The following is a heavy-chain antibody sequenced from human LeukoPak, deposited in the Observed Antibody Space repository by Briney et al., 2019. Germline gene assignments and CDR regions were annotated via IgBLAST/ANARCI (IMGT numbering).Heavy chain of an antibody. J-gene: IGHJ5*02. CDR1: GHTFTSYD. D-gene: IGHD3-22*01. CDR2: MNPNSGNT. V-gene: IGHV1-8*02. CDR3: AREDYYDSGSFGP. Sequence: GASVKVSCKASGHTFTSYDINWVRQATGQGLEWMGWMNPNSGNTAYAQKFQGRVTMTRNTSISTAYMELSSLRSEDTAVYYCAREDYYDSGSFGPWGQGTLVTVSS.